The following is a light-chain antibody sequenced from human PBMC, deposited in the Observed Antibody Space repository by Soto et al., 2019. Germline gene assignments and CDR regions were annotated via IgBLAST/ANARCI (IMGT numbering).Light chain of an antibody. Sequence: DVQMTQSPSSLSASVGDRVTITCRASRDISSSLAWYQQNPGKVPKLLIYAASTLHAGVQSRFSGSGSGTFFTLPINSLQPEDVATYYCQKYNSAPNTFGRGTRLEIK. CDR1: RDISSS. CDR3: QKYNSAPNT. J-gene: IGKJ2*01. CDR2: AAS. V-gene: IGKV1-27*01.